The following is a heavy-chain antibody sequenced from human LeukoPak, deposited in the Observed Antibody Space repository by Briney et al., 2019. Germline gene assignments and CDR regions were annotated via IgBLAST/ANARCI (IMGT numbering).Heavy chain of an antibody. CDR1: GYSFTSYW. J-gene: IGHJ5*02. CDR3: ARAVDTAMPS. CDR2: IYPGDSDT. D-gene: IGHD5-18*01. V-gene: IGHV5-51*01. Sequence: GESLKISCKGSGYSFTSYWIGWVRQMPGKGLEWMGIIYPGDSDTRYSPSLQGQVTISADKSISTAYLRRSSLKASDTAMYYCARAVDTAMPSWGQGTLVTVSS.